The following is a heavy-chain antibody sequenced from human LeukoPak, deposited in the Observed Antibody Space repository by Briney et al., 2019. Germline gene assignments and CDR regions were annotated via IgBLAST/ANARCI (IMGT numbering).Heavy chain of an antibody. D-gene: IGHD5-12*01. CDR2: ISGSGGST. CDR3: AKDHSSYSGYDVFDP. CDR1: GFTFSSYG. Sequence: GGSLRLSCAASGFTFSSYGMSWVRQAPGKGLEWVSAISGSGGSTYYADSVKGRFTISRDNSKNTLYLQMNSLRAEDTAVYYCAKDHSSYSGYDVFDPWGQGTLVTVSS. J-gene: IGHJ5*02. V-gene: IGHV3-23*01.